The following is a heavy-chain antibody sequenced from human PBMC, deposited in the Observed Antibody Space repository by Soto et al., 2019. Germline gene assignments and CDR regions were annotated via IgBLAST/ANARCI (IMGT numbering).Heavy chain of an antibody. CDR1: GYTFTNYG. CDR2: ISAYNGNT. Sequence: VQLVQSGAEVKKPGASVKVSCKASGYTFTNYGISWVRQAPGQGLEWMGWISAYNGNTNQPQRLQGRVTMTTDTSTSTAYMELRSLRSDDTAVYYCARDFEERDSTDYYYYYYGMDVWGQGTTVTVSS. CDR3: ARDFEERDSTDYYYYYYGMDV. D-gene: IGHD3-22*01. J-gene: IGHJ6*02. V-gene: IGHV1-18*01.